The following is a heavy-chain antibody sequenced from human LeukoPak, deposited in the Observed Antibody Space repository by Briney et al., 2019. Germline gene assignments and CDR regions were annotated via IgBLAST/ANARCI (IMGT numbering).Heavy chain of an antibody. CDR2: ISGSGGST. J-gene: IGHJ5*02. CDR1: GFTFSSYA. V-gene: IGHV3-23*01. Sequence: GGSLRLSCAASGFTFSSYAMSWVRQAPGKGLEWVSAISGSGGSTYYADSVKGRFTISRDNSKNTLYLQMNSLRAEDTAVYYCTRRPGSGSYNYGLDPWDQGTLVTVSS. D-gene: IGHD1-26*01. CDR3: TRRPGSGSYNYGLDP.